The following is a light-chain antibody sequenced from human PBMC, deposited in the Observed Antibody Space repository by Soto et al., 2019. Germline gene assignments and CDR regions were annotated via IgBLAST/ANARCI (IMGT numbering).Light chain of an antibody. CDR1: RSDIGAYNF. CDR2: DVN. J-gene: IGLJ2*01. V-gene: IGLV2-14*03. CDR3: TSWTTSTTMI. Sequence: QSVLTQPASVSGSPGQSITISCTGTRSDIGAYNFVSWYQQHPGEVPKLILYDVNVRPSGVSNRFSGSKSGITASLTISGLQAEDEADYYCTSWTTSTTMIFGGGTKVTVL.